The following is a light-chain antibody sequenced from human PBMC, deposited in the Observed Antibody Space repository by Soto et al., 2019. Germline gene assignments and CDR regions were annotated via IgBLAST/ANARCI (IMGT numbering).Light chain of an antibody. CDR3: QQYNNWLS. Sequence: EIVMTQSPVTLSVSPGERATLSCRASQSVSSNLAWYQQKRGQAPRLLIYAASTRATGIPASFSGSGSETEFTLTISSLQSEDFAVYFCQQYNNWLSFGGGTKVEIK. V-gene: IGKV3-15*01. CDR1: QSVSSN. CDR2: AAS. J-gene: IGKJ4*01.